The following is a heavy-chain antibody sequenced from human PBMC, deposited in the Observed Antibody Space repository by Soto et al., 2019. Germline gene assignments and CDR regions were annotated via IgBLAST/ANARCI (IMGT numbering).Heavy chain of an antibody. CDR2: INAGNGNT. Sequence: ASVKVSCKASGYTFTSYAMHWVRQAPGQRLEWMGWINAGNGNTKYSQKFQGRVTITRDTSASTAYMELSSLRSEDTAVHYCARGYSGTTYWFDPWGQGTLVTVSS. CDR1: GYTFTSYA. D-gene: IGHD1-7*01. V-gene: IGHV1-3*01. J-gene: IGHJ5*02. CDR3: ARGYSGTTYWFDP.